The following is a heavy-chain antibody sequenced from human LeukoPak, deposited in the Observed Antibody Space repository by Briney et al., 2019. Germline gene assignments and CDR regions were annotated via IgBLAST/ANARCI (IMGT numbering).Heavy chain of an antibody. CDR3: ARGVGATDY. CDR1: GGSFSGYY. D-gene: IGHD1-26*01. V-gene: IGHV4-34*01. J-gene: IGHJ4*02. CDR2: INHSGST. Sequence: SETLSLTCAVYGGSFSGYYWSWIRQPPGKGLEWNGEINHSGSTNYNPSLKSRVTISVDTSKNQFSLKLSSVTAADAAVYYCARGVGATDYWGQGTLVTVSS.